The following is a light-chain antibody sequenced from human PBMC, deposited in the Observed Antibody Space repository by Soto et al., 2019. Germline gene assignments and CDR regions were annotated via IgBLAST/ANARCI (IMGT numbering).Light chain of an antibody. CDR3: QQRNSYPRT. Sequence: IQLTQSPSFLAASVGDSVTSTCRASQGINIFLAWFQQKPGKDPNLLISAASTLQSGVPSRFSGSGSETEFTLTITSLQPEDSATYYCQQRNSYPRTFGQGTKVEIK. J-gene: IGKJ2*01. V-gene: IGKV1-9*01. CDR2: AAS. CDR1: QGINIF.